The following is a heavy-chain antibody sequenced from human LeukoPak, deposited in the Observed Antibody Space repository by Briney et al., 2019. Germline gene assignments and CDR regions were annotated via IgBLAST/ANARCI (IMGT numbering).Heavy chain of an antibody. CDR3: ARSFSSGWPYYYYYGMDV. CDR2: ISAYNGNT. D-gene: IGHD6-19*01. V-gene: IGHV1-18*01. Sequence: ASVKVSCKASGYTFTSYGISWVRQAPGRGLEWMGWISAYNGNTNYAQKLQGRVTMTTDTSTSTAYMELRSLRSDDTAVYYCARSFSSGWPYYYYYGMDVWGQGTTVTVSS. J-gene: IGHJ6*02. CDR1: GYTFTSYG.